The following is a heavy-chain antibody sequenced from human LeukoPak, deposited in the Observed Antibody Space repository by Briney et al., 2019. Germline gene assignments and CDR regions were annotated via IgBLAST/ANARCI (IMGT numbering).Heavy chain of an antibody. D-gene: IGHD3-10*01. CDR3: ARNHGPDYYGSGSYYNVGYFDY. V-gene: IGHV4-4*07. CDR2: IYTSGST. J-gene: IGHJ4*02. CDR1: GGSISSYY. Sequence: SETLSLTCTVSGGSISSYYWSWIRQPAGKGLEWIGRIYTSGSTNYNPSLTSRVTMSVDTSKNQFSLKLSSVTAADTAVYYCARNHGPDYYGSGSYYNVGYFDYWGQGTLVTVSS.